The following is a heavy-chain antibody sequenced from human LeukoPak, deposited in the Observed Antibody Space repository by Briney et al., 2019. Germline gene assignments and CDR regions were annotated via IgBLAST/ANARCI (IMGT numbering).Heavy chain of an antibody. D-gene: IGHD3-22*01. J-gene: IGHJ4*02. CDR2: ISGSGGST. V-gene: IGHV3-23*01. CDR3: AKEGPYYYDSSGYCSFDY. CDR1: GFTFSSYA. Sequence: PGGSLRLSCAASGFTFSSYAMSWVRQAPGKGLEWVSAISGSGGSTYYADSVKGRFTISRDNSKNTLYLQMNSLRAEDTAVYYCAKEGPYYYDSSGYCSFDYWGQGTLVTVSS.